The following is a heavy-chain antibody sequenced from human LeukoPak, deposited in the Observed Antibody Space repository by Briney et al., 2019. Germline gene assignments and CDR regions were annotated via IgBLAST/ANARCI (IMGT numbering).Heavy chain of an antibody. CDR1: GLTFSSYE. D-gene: IGHD6-19*01. V-gene: IGHV3-21*01. CDR2: ISSSSSYI. CDR3: ARDNSGWYQNWFDP. Sequence: GGSLRLSCAASGLTFSSYEMNWVRQAPGKGLEWVSSISSSSSYIYYADSVKGRFTISRDNAKNSLYLQMNTLRAEDTAVYYCARDNSGWYQNWFDPWGQGTLVTVSS. J-gene: IGHJ5*02.